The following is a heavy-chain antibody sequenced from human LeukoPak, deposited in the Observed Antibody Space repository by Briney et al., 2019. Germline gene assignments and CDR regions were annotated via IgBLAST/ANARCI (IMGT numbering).Heavy chain of an antibody. CDR2: ITTGGDDL. J-gene: IGHJ5*02. D-gene: IGHD6-19*01. CDR3: ARKQWLNS. V-gene: IGHV3-21*01. CDR1: GFTFSSYS. Sequence: GGSLRLSCAASGFTFSSYSLTWVRQAPGKGLGWVSSITTGGDDLYYSDSVKGRFTISRDNAKNSLFLQMNNLRAEDTAVYYCARKQWLNSWGQGTRVIVSS.